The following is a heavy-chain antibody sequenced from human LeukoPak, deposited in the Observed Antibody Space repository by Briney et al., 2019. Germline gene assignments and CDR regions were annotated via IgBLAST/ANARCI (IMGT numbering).Heavy chain of an antibody. V-gene: IGHV1-69*04. CDR2: IIPILGIA. J-gene: IGHJ5*02. CDR1: GGTFSSYA. Sequence: SVKVSCKASGGTFSSYAISWVRQAPGQGLEWMGRIIPILGIANYAQKFQGRVTITADKSTSTAYMELSSLRSEDTAVYYCARDLGPIAAAGTGSSSGWYYNWFDPWGQGTLVTVSS. D-gene: IGHD6-13*01. CDR3: ARDLGPIAAAGTGSSSGWYYNWFDP.